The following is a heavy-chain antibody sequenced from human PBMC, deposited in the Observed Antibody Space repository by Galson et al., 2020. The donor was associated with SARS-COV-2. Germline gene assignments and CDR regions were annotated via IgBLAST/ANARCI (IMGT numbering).Heavy chain of an antibody. Sequence: WGSLRLSCAASGFIFSGYAMSWVRHAPAQGLEWVSTIGGSGESTYYADSVNGRFTTSRDNSKNTLYLQMNSLRAEDTAVYYCAKDTAPAVPVPDYWGQGTLVTVSS. J-gene: IGHJ4*02. D-gene: IGHD6-19*01. V-gene: IGHV3-23*01. CDR3: AKDTAPAVPVPDY. CDR2: IGGSGEST. CDR1: GFIFSGYA.